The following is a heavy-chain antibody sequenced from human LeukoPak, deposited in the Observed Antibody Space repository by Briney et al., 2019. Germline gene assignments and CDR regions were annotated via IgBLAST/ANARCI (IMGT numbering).Heavy chain of an antibody. CDR3: ARAYSSGWYENWFDP. J-gene: IGHJ5*02. V-gene: IGHV3-66*01. Sequence: GGSLRLSCAASGFSVSSNYLTWVRQAPGKGLECVSVIYSDSNTYYADSVKGRFTISRDNSKNTLYLQMSSLRAEDTAVYYCARAYSSGWYENWFDPWGQGTLVTVSS. CDR1: GFSVSSNY. CDR2: IYSDSNT. D-gene: IGHD6-19*01.